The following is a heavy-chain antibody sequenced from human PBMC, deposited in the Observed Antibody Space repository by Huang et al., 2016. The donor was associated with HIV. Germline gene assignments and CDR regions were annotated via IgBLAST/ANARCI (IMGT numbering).Heavy chain of an antibody. J-gene: IGHJ4*02. CDR3: ARDRGQQLSPFDS. CDR2: ISPGSSFI. D-gene: IGHD6-13*01. CDR1: CFSLDGYN. Sequence: EVQLVVSGGGLVKPGGSLSLHCSASCFSLDGYNMYWVRQTTGNGVQWVSSISPGSSFIDYADSGKGRFSISRDNAKNSLYRQMNNLRGEDTAVYYCARDRGQQLSPFDSWGQGTLVTVSS. V-gene: IGHV3-21*01.